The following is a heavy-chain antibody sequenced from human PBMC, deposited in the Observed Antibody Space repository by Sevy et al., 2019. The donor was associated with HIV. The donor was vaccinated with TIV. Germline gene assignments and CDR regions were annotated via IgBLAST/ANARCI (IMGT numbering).Heavy chain of an antibody. V-gene: IGHV4-39*01. CDR2: IYYSGST. Sequence: SETLSLTCTVSGGSISSSSYYWGWIRQPPGKGLEWIGSIYYSGSTYYNPSLKSRVTISVDTSKNQFSLKLSSVTAADTAVYYCARQREGGSRSGYVWGFDYWGQGTLVTVSS. D-gene: IGHD3-3*01. CDR3: ARQREGGSRSGYVWGFDY. J-gene: IGHJ4*02. CDR1: GGSISSSSYY.